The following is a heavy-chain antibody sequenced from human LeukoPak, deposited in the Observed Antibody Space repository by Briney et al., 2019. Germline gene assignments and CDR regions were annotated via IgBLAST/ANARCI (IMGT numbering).Heavy chain of an antibody. J-gene: IGHJ4*02. Sequence: ASVKVSCKASGYTFTSYGISWVRQAPGQGLEWMGWISAYNGNTNYAQELQGRVTMTTDTSTSTAYMELRSLRSDDTAVYYCARPYGSGSYYTSPLDYWGQGTLVTVSS. D-gene: IGHD3-10*01. V-gene: IGHV1-18*04. CDR1: GYTFTSYG. CDR2: ISAYNGNT. CDR3: ARPYGSGSYYTSPLDY.